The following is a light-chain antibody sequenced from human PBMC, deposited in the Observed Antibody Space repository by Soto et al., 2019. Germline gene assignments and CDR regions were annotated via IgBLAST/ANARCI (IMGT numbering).Light chain of an antibody. Sequence: IQMTQSPSSLSASVGDRVTITCRASQTVRTYLNWSQQKPGKAPTLLVYAASTLESAVPPRFSGAGSETDFTLTISGLQPEDFATYYCQQTFSTPITFGQGTRLE. V-gene: IGKV1-39*01. CDR3: QQTFSTPIT. J-gene: IGKJ5*01. CDR1: QTVRTY. CDR2: AAS.